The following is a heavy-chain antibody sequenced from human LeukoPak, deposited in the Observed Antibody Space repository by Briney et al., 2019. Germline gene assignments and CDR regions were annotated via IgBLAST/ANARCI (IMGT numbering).Heavy chain of an antibody. V-gene: IGHV4-30-2*01. D-gene: IGHD6-19*01. CDR1: GGSISSGGYY. CDR3: ARDRVAGTGYYFDY. CDR2: VYHSGST. Sequence: SETLSLTCTVSGGSISSGGYYWSWIRQPPGKGLEWIGYVYHSGSTYYNPSLKSRVTISVDRSKNQFSLKLSSVTAADTAVYYCARDRVAGTGYYFDYWGQGTLVTVSS. J-gene: IGHJ4*02.